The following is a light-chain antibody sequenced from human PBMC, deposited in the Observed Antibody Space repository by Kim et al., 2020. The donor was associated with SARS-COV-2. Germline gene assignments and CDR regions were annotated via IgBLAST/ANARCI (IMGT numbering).Light chain of an antibody. J-gene: IGLJ2*01. CDR1: SLRSYY. V-gene: IGLV3-19*01. CDR3: CSRDTDHNVI. CDR2: GKN. Sequence: SSELTQDPAVSVALGQTVRITCQGDSLRSYYVTRYQQKPGQAPMLVIYGKNNRPSEIPDRFSGSSSGNTASLTITGAQAEDEGDYYCCSRDTDHNVIFGG.